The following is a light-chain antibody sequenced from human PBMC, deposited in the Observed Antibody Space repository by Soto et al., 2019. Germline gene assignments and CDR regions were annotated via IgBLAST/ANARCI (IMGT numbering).Light chain of an antibody. CDR3: SSYTSDNRNYV. CDR1: SSDVGAYTS. Sequence: QAVGTPPGCVSGSPWQAITISCTGSSSDVGAYTSVSWYQQHPGKAPKLMIYEVSNRPSGVSRRFSGSKSGNTASLTISGLQAEDEAHYYCSSYTSDNRNYVFGTGTKVTVL. V-gene: IGLV2-14*01. CDR2: EVS. J-gene: IGLJ1*01.